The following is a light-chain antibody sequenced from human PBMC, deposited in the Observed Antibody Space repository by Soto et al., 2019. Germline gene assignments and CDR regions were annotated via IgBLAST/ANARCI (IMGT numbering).Light chain of an antibody. J-gene: IGLJ2*01. Sequence: QSALTQPPSASGSPGQSVTISCTGTSSDVGGYNYVSWYQQHPGKAPKLMISEVSKRPSGVPDRFSGSKSGNTASLTVSGLQTEDEADYYCQSYDSSLSVYVVFGGGTKLTVL. CDR1: SSDVGGYNY. V-gene: IGLV2-8*01. CDR3: QSYDSSLSVYVV. CDR2: EVS.